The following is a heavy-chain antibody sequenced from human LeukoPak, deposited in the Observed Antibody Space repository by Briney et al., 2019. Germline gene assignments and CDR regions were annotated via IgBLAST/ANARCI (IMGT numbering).Heavy chain of an antibody. CDR3: ARDGDLFDY. J-gene: IGHJ4*02. V-gene: IGHV3-21*01. Sequence: GGTLRLSCAASGFTFSNYAMNWVRQAPGKGLEWVSSISASSSYIYYADSVRGRFTISRDNAKNSLYLQMNSLRAEDTAVYYCARDGDLFDYWGQGTLVTVSS. CDR1: GFTFSNYA. D-gene: IGHD2-21*02. CDR2: ISASSSYI.